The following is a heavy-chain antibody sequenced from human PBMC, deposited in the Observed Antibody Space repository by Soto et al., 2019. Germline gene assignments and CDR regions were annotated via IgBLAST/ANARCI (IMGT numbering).Heavy chain of an antibody. CDR1: GCIVSGYG. V-gene: IGHV1-69*13. Sequence: SVKASCNHSGCIVSGYGISCVPQAPVQGLASMGGIIPIFMTPNYAKKLQGGVTITADESTSTAYMELISLRSDDTAVYYCARDHGQGDYEDSSLDAFEIGGHGTMVTVSS. D-gene: IGHD3-22*01. CDR2: IIPIFMTP. CDR3: ARDHGQGDYEDSSLDAFEI. J-gene: IGHJ3*02.